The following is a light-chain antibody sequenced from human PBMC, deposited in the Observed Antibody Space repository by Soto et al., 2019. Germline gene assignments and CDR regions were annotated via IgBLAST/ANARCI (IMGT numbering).Light chain of an antibody. V-gene: IGKV1-5*03. CDR1: QSISTW. Sequence: DIQMTQSHSTLSASVGDRVTITCRASQSISTWLAWYQQKPGKAPKLLIYKASSLESGVPSRFSGSGSGTEFTLTISSLQPDDFATYYCQQYNSYSPWAVGQGTKVEIK. CDR2: KAS. CDR3: QQYNSYSPWA. J-gene: IGKJ1*01.